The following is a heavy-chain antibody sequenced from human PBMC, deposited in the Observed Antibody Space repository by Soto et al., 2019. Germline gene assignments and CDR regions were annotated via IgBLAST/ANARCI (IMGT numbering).Heavy chain of an antibody. Sequence: SETLSLTCTVSGGSISSYYWSWIRQPPGKGLEWIGYIYYSGSPNYNPSLKSRVTISVDTSKNQFSLKLSAVTAADTAVYYCGKAYGGNCFDYWGQGYLVTVSS. CDR2: IYYSGSP. CDR1: GGSISSYY. V-gene: IGHV4-59*01. D-gene: IGHD2-15*01. J-gene: IGHJ4*02. CDR3: GKAYGGNCFDY.